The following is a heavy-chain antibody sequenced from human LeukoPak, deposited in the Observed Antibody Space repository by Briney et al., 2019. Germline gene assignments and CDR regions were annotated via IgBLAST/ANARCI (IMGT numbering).Heavy chain of an antibody. D-gene: IGHD2-8*02. Sequence: GGSLRLSCAASGFTFTSYEMNCISSSGSTMYYADSVKGRFTISRDNAKNSLYLQMNSLRADDTAVYYCASVLPSGPPDYWGPGTLVTVSS. J-gene: IGHJ4*02. V-gene: IGHV3-48*03. CDR3: ASVLPSGPPDY. CDR2: ISSSGSTM. CDR1: GFTFTSYE.